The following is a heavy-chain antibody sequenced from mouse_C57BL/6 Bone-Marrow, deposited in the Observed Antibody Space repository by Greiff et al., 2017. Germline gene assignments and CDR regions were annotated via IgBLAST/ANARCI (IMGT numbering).Heavy chain of an antibody. D-gene: IGHD2-4*01. CDR2: INPSNGGT. Sequence: QVQLQQSGPALVKPGASVKLSCTASGYTFTSYWMHWVKQRPGQGLEWIGNINPSNGGTNYNEKFKSKATLTVDKSSSTAYMQLSSLTSEDSAVYYCAGSGYDYMYYFDYWGQGTTLTVSS. CDR1: GYTFTSYW. CDR3: AGSGYDYMYYFDY. V-gene: IGHV1-53*01. J-gene: IGHJ2*01.